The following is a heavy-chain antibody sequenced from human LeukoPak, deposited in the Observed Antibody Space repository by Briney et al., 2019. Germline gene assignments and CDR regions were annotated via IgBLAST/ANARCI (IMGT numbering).Heavy chain of an antibody. V-gene: IGHV4-59*08. D-gene: IGHD4-11*01. CDR2: ISYSGST. CDR1: GGSISSYY. CDR3: ARHRSNDFEY. Sequence: KPSETLSLTCTVSGGSISSYYWSWIRQPPGKGLEWIGYISYSGSTNYNPSLKSRVTISVDTSKNQFSLELSSVTAADTAVYYCARHRSNDFEYWGQGTLVTVSS. J-gene: IGHJ4*02.